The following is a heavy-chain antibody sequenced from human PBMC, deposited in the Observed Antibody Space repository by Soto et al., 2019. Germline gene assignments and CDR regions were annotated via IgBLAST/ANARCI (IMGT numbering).Heavy chain of an antibody. CDR3: ARRERIVLVWNSFDAFDI. CDR2: ISGSGGST. Sequence: PGGSLRLSCAASGFTFSSYAMSWVRQAPGKGLEWVSAISGSGGSTYYADSVKGRFTISRDNSKNTLYLQMNSLRAEDTAVYYCARRERIVLVWNSFDAFDICGQGTMVTVS. J-gene: IGHJ3*02. D-gene: IGHD3-22*01. V-gene: IGHV3-23*01. CDR1: GFTFSSYA.